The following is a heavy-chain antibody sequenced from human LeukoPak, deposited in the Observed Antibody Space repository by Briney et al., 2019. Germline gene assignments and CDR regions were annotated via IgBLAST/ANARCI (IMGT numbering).Heavy chain of an antibody. CDR2: IYYSGST. D-gene: IGHD3-10*01. J-gene: IGHJ5*02. V-gene: IGHV4-30-4*08. Sequence: SETLSLTCTVSGGSISSGGYYWSWIRQPPGKGLEWIGYIYYSGSTYYNPSLKSRVTISVDTSKNQFSLKLSSVTAADTAVYYCARSLLWFENSPDFDPWGQGTLVTVSS. CDR1: GGSISSGGYY. CDR3: ARSLLWFENSPDFDP.